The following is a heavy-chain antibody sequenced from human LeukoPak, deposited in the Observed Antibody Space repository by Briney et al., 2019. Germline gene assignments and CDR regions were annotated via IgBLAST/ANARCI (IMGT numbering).Heavy chain of an antibody. J-gene: IGHJ4*02. CDR2: ITYNSGTI. CDR1: GFTFRSDA. CDR3: ARDAGCGYADDY. V-gene: IGHV3-48*02. D-gene: IGHD3-16*01. Sequence: GGSLRLSSAPSGFTFRSDAMQWVRQAPGKGLEWVSYITYNSGTIFYADSVKGRFTISRDKAKDSLYLQMSSHRDEDTAVYYYARDAGCGYADDYWGQGTLVTVSS.